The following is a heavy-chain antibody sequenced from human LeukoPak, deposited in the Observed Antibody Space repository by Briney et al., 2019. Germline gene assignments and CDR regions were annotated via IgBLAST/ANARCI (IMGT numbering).Heavy chain of an antibody. Sequence: PGGSLRLSCAASGFSLSTYGVSWVRQPPGKGLEWVSGITGTGGSTYYADSGKGRFTVSRYTSKNTLYLQMNSLRAEDTAIYYCAKDHGTAVAGFYYWGQGTLVTVSS. CDR1: GFSLSTYG. J-gene: IGHJ4*02. D-gene: IGHD6-19*01. V-gene: IGHV3-23*01. CDR3: AKDHGTAVAGFYY. CDR2: ITGTGGST.